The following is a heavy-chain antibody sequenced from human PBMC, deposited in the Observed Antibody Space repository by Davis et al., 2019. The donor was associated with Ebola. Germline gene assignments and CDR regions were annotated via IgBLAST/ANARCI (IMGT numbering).Heavy chain of an antibody. CDR3: ARFFGDTYYYGMDV. CDR2: IIPILGIA. CDR1: GYTFTSYY. J-gene: IGHJ6*02. D-gene: IGHD2-21*02. Sequence: AASVKVSCKASGYTFTSYYMHWVRQAPGQGLEWMGRIIPILGIANYAQKFQGRVTITADKSTSTAYMELSSLRSEDTAVYYCARFFGDTYYYGMDVWGQGTTVTVSS. V-gene: IGHV1-69*02.